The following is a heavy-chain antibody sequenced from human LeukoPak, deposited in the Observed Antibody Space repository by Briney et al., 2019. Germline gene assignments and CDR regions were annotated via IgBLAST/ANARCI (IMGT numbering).Heavy chain of an antibody. CDR2: ISGSGGST. D-gene: IGHD3-9*01. J-gene: IGHJ4*02. Sequence: GGSLRLSCAASGFTFSSYAMSWVRQAPGKGLEWVSAISGSGGSTYYADSVKGRFTISRDNSKNTLYLQMNSLRAEDTAVYYCAEAGDTYYDILTGYSQWYYFDYWGQGTLVTVSS. CDR3: AEAGDTYYDILTGYSQWYYFDY. CDR1: GFTFSSYA. V-gene: IGHV3-23*01.